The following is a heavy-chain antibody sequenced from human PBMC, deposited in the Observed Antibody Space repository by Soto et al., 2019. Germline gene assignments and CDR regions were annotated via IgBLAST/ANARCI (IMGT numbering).Heavy chain of an antibody. D-gene: IGHD5-18*01. CDR3: ARGGYSYGAYYYYGMDV. CDR1: GGSISSGGYY. J-gene: IGHJ6*02. Sequence: SETLSLTCTVSGGSISSGGYYWSWIRQHPGKGLEWIGYIYYSGSTYYNPSLKSRVTISVDTSKNQFSLKLSSVTAADTAVYYCARGGYSYGAYYYYGMDVWGQGTTVTVPS. CDR2: IYYSGST. V-gene: IGHV4-31*03.